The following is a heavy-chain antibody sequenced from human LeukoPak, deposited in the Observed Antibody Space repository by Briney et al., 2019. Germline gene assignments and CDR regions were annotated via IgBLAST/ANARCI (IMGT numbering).Heavy chain of an antibody. Sequence: PGGSLRLSCAASGFTFSSYWMSWVRQAPGKGREWVATIKQDGSEKYYVDSVKGRFTISRDNAKNSLYLQMNSLRAEDTAVYYCARAPYCSSTSCLFDPWGQGTLVTVSS. V-gene: IGHV3-7*01. J-gene: IGHJ5*02. CDR1: GFTFSSYW. D-gene: IGHD2-2*01. CDR3: ARAPYCSSTSCLFDP. CDR2: IKQDGSEK.